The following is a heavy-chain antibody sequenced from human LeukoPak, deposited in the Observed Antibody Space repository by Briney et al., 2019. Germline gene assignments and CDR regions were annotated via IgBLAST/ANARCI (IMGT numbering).Heavy chain of an antibody. J-gene: IGHJ6*03. Sequence: GSSVTVSCKASGGTFSSYAISWVRQAPGQGLEWMGGIIPIFGTANYAQKFQGRVTITADESTSTAYMELSSLRSEDTAVYYCARGYCSSPSCYYYYMDVWGKGTTVTMSS. D-gene: IGHD2-2*01. CDR1: GGTFSSYA. CDR3: ARGYCSSPSCYYYYMDV. CDR2: IIPIFGTA. V-gene: IGHV1-69*01.